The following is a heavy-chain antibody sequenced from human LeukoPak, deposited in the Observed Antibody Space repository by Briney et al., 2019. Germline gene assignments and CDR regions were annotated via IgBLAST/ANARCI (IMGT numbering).Heavy chain of an antibody. CDR1: GASISSGSNY. D-gene: IGHD2-8*01. Sequence: PSETLSLTCSVSGASISSGSNYWGWVRQPPGKTLEWIGGIYSSGITYYNPSVKSRHTLSLRTANNQFSLKLSSVTAADTAVYYCARSPRVYAISWFDPWGQGTLVTVSS. V-gene: IGHV4-39*07. J-gene: IGHJ5*02. CDR3: ARSPRVYAISWFDP. CDR2: IYSSGIT.